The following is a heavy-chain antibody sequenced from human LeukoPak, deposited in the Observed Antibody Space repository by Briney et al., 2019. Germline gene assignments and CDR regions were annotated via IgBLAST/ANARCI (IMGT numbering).Heavy chain of an antibody. CDR3: GRETDFGVVTN. D-gene: IGHD3-3*01. Sequence: HSQTLSLTCAISGDSISSNGASWNWIRQSPSRGLEWLGRTYYRSQQWHSDYAPSVKGRITLNADTSKNQFSLQLNSMTPEDTAVYYCGRETDFGVVTNWGQGTLVTVSS. CDR1: GDSISSNGAS. CDR2: TYYRSQQWHS. J-gene: IGHJ4*02. V-gene: IGHV6-1*01.